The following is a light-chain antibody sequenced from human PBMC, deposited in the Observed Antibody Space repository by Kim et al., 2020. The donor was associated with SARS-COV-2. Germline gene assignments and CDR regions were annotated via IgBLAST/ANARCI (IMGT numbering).Light chain of an antibody. Sequence: DIQLTQSPSFLSASVGDRVTITCRASQGIASYLAWYQQKPGKAPKLLIYTTSTLQSGVPSRFNGSGSRAEFTLTISSLQPEDFATYYCQQLNTYPLTFGGGTKVDIK. CDR3: QQLNTYPLT. J-gene: IGKJ4*01. CDR1: QGIASY. CDR2: TTS. V-gene: IGKV1-9*01.